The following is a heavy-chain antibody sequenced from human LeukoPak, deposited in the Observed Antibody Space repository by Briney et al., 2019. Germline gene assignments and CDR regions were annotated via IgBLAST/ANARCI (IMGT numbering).Heavy chain of an antibody. CDR1: GDSVSSDSYY. V-gene: IGHV4-61*01. J-gene: IGHJ4*02. Sequence: SETLSLTCTVSGDSVSSDSYYWSWIRQPPGKGLECIGYTYYSGSTKYNPSLKSRVTISVDTSKNQFSLKLSSVTAADTAVYYCARDSRGYYDSSGYFDYWGQGTLVTVSS. D-gene: IGHD3-22*01. CDR3: ARDSRGYYDSSGYFDY. CDR2: TYYSGST.